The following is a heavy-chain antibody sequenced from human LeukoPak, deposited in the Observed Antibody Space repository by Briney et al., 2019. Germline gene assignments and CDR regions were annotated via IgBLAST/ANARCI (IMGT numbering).Heavy chain of an antibody. J-gene: IGHJ5*02. CDR3: ARDNYGGNFPNWFDP. CDR1: GGSISSYY. Sequence: SETLSLTYTVSGGSISSYYWSWIRQPPGKGLEWIGYIYYSGSTNYNPSLKSRVTISVDTSKNQFSLKLSSVTAADTAVYYCARDNYGGNFPNWFDPWGQGTLVTVSS. V-gene: IGHV4-59*01. D-gene: IGHD4-23*01. CDR2: IYYSGST.